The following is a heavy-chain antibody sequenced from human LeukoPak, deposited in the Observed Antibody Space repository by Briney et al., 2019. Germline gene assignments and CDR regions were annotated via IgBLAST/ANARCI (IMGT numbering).Heavy chain of an antibody. CDR1: GFTFSRFE. CDR2: ISGSGSSI. Sequence: GGSLRLSCVASGFTFSRFEMNWLRQAPGKGLEWVSYISGSGSSIYYADSVKGRFTISRDNAKNSLYLQMNSLRGEDTAVYYCARDMGYCSSSNCYTYYLDYWGQGTLVTVSS. V-gene: IGHV3-48*03. D-gene: IGHD2-2*01. CDR3: ARDMGYCSSSNCYTYYLDY. J-gene: IGHJ4*02.